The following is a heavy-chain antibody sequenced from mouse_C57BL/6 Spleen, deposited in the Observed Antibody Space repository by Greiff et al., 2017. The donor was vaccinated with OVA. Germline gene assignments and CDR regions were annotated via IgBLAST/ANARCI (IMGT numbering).Heavy chain of an antibody. CDR2: IDPSDSET. CDR1: GYTFTSYW. J-gene: IGHJ1*03. V-gene: IGHV1-52*01. Sequence: VQLQQPGAELVRPGSSVKLSCKASGYTFTSYWMHWVKQRPIQGLEWIGNIDPSDSETHYNQKFKDKATLTVDKSSSTAYMQLSSLTSEDSAVYDCARRLVQRDYYGSSPYWYFDVWGTGTTVTVSA. D-gene: IGHD1-1*01. CDR3: ARRLVQRDYYGSSPYWYFDV.